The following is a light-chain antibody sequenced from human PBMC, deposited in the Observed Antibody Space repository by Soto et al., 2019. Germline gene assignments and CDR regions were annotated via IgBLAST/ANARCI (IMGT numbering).Light chain of an antibody. V-gene: IGLV2-11*01. CDR3: RAHTETRPHV. CDR1: GSEVGRHNI. Sequence: QSALTQPRSVSGSPGQSVTISCTATGSEVGRHNIVSWYQQHPGKVPKLIIYEVSKRSSGVPDRFSGSKSGNTASLIISGLQVADEADYYCRAHTETRPHVFGTGTNLTVL. J-gene: IGLJ1*01. CDR2: EVS.